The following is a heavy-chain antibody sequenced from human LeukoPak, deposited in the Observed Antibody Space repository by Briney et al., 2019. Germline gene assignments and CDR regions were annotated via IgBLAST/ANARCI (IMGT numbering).Heavy chain of an antibody. J-gene: IGHJ4*02. V-gene: IGHV4-59*12. Sequence: PSETLSLTCTVSGGSISSYYWSWIRQPPGKGLEWIGYIHYSGSTNYNPSLKSRVTISVDTSKNQFSLKLSSVTAADTAVYYCARAYDSSGYYCPGRGYFDYWGQGTLVTVSS. CDR3: ARAYDSSGYYCPGRGYFDY. CDR2: IHYSGST. D-gene: IGHD3-22*01. CDR1: GGSISSYY.